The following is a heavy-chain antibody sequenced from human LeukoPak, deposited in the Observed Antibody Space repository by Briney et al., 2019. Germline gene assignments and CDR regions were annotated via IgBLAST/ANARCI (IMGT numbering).Heavy chain of an antibody. V-gene: IGHV3-23*01. CDR2: ISADGRST. CDR3: AKMAGSSGYYPEL. J-gene: IGHJ4*02. CDR1: GFTFTSYA. D-gene: IGHD3-22*01. Sequence: GGSLRLSCVASGFTFTSYAMSWVRQAPGKGLEWVSAISADGRSTYHADSVKGRFTISRDISKNTLYLQMNSLRAEDTAVYYCAKMAGSSGYYPELWGQGTLVTVSS.